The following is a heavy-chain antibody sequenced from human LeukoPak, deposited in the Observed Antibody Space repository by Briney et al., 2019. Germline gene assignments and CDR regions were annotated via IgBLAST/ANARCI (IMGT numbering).Heavy chain of an antibody. CDR3: ARVSYVRGVTVYYFDH. V-gene: IGHV3-21*01. CDR1: GFTFSSYS. CDR2: ISSSRSYI. J-gene: IGHJ4*02. Sequence: PGGSLRLSCAASGFTFSSYSMNWVRQAPGKGLEGVSSISSSRSYIYYVDSVKGRFTISRDNAKNSLYLQMNSLRAEDTAIYYCARVSYVRGVTVYYFDHWGQGTLVTVSS. D-gene: IGHD3-10*02.